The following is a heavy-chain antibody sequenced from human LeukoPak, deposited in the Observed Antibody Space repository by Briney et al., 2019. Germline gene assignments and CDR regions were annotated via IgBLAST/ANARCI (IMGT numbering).Heavy chain of an antibody. CDR2: ISYDGSNK. CDR1: GFTFSSYA. CDR3: ATGNDY. V-gene: IGHV3-30*04. J-gene: IGHJ4*02. Sequence: PGRSLRLSCAASGFTFSSYAMHWVRQAPGKGLEWVAVISYDGSNKYYADSVKGRFTISRDNSKNTLYLQMNSLRAEDTAVYYCATGNDYWGQGTLVTVSS.